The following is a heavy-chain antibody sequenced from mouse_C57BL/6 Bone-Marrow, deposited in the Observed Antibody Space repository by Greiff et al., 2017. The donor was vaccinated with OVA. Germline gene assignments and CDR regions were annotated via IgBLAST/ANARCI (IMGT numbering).Heavy chain of an antibody. CDR3: AFYCGSSYRYFDV. J-gene: IGHJ1*03. CDR2: INPNYGTT. V-gene: IGHV1-39*01. D-gene: IGHD1-1*01. CDR1: GYSFTDYN. Sequence: EVQLQQSGPELVKPGASVKISCKASGYSFTDYNMNWVKQSNGKSLEWIGVINPNYGTTSYNQKFKGKATMTVDQSSSTAYIQLNSLTSEDSAVYYCAFYCGSSYRYFDVWGRGTTVTVTS.